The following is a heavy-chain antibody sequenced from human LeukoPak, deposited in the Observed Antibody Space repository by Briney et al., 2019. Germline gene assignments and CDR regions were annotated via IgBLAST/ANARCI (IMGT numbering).Heavy chain of an antibody. D-gene: IGHD2-21*02. V-gene: IGHV3-15*01. CDR3: TTAMRVTSFPLDF. CDR2: VKSKSNGGTT. Sequence: AGGSLRLSCAASGFTFNNAWMSWVRQAPGKGLEWVGRVKSKSNGGTTVYAAPVKGRFTISRDASSATLYLQMNSLKTEDTAVYYCTTAMRVTSFPLDFWGQGTLVTVSS. J-gene: IGHJ4*02. CDR1: GFTFNNAW.